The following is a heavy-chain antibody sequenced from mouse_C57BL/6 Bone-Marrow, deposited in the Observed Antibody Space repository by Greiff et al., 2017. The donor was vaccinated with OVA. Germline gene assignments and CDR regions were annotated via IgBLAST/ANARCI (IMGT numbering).Heavy chain of an antibody. V-gene: IGHV1-82*01. CDR3: ARVTTVVEGFAY. J-gene: IGHJ3*01. D-gene: IGHD1-1*01. CDR1: GYAFSSSW. CDR2: IYPGDGDT. Sequence: QVQLKESGPELVKPGASVKISCKASGYAFSSSWMNWVKQRPGKGLEWIGRIYPGDGDTNYNGKFKGKATLTADKSSSTAYMQLSSLTSEDSAVYFCARVTTVVEGFAYWGQGTLVTVSA.